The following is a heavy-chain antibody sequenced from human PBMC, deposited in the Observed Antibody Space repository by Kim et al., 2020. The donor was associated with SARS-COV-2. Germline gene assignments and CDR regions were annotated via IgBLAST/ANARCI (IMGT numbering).Heavy chain of an antibody. J-gene: IGHJ6*02. CDR2: INPNSGGT. CDR1: GYTFTGYY. V-gene: IGHV1-2*04. CDR3: ARDKKIAAAGYYYYYGMDV. D-gene: IGHD6-13*01. Sequence: ASVKVSCKASGYTFTGYYMHWVRQAPGQGLEWMGWINPNSGGTNYAQKFQGWVTMTRDTSISTAYMELSRLRSDDTAVYYCARDKKIAAAGYYYYYGMDVWGQGTTVTVSS.